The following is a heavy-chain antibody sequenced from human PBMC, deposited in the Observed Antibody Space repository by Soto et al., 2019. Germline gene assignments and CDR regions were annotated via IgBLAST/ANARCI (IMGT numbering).Heavy chain of an antibody. V-gene: IGHV4-30-2*01. D-gene: IGHD3-3*01. Sequence: PSETLSLTCAVSGGSISSGGYSWIWIRQPPGKVLDWIGYIYHSGSTYYNPSLKSRVTISVDRSKNQFSLKLSSVTAADTAVYYCAGGRGTIFGVVTAYYYYGMDVWGQGTTVTVSS. J-gene: IGHJ6*02. CDR2: IYHSGST. CDR3: AGGRGTIFGVVTAYYYYGMDV. CDR1: GGSISSGGYS.